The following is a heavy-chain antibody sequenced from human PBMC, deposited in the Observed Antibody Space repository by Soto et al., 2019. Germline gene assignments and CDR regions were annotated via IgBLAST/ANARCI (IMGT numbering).Heavy chain of an antibody. V-gene: IGHV4-61*01. CDR2: IYYSGST. CDR1: GGSVSSGSYY. J-gene: IGHJ6*02. CDR3: ASEHSGRGYYYGMDV. Sequence: PSETLSLTCTVSGGSVSSGSYYWSWIRQAPGKGLEWIGYIYYSGSTNYNPSLKSRVTISVDTSKNQFSLKLSSVTAADTAVYYCASEHSGRGYYYGMDVWGQGTTVTVSS. D-gene: IGHD3-10*01.